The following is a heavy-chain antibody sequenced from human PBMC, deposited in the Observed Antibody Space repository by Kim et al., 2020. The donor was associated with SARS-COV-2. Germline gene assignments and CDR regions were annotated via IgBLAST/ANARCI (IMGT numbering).Heavy chain of an antibody. V-gene: IGHV3-64D*09. D-gene: IGHD5-18*01. Sequence: GGSLRLSCSASGFTFSSYAMHWVRQAPGKGLEYVSAISSNGGSTYYADSVKGRFTISRDNSKNTLYLQMSSLRAEDTAVYYCVKERTWGYSYGYSYFDYWGQGTLVTVSS. J-gene: IGHJ4*02. CDR3: VKERTWGYSYGYSYFDY. CDR1: GFTFSSYA. CDR2: ISSNGGST.